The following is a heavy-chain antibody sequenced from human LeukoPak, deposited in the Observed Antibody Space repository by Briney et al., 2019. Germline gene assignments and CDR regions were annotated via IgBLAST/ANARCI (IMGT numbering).Heavy chain of an antibody. D-gene: IGHD6-13*01. Sequence: SETLSLTCTVSGGSISSSSYYWGWIRQPPGKGLEWIGSIHYSGSTYYNPSLKSRVTISVDTSKNQFSLKLSSVTAADTAVYYCARDRGYSSSWYLSYWGQGTLVTVSS. CDR2: IHYSGST. CDR3: ARDRGYSSSWYLSY. J-gene: IGHJ4*02. CDR1: GGSISSSSYY. V-gene: IGHV4-39*07.